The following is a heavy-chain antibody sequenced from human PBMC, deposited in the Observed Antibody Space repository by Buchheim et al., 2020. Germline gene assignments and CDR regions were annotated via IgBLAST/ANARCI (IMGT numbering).Heavy chain of an antibody. CDR2: ISYDGSNK. Sequence: QVQLVESGGGVVQPGRSLRLSCAASGFTFSSYAMHWVRQAPGKGLEWVAVISYDGSNKYYADSVKGRITISGDTSKNTQYLQMNSLRAEDTAVYYCARDQIEYSSSSGFGYWGQGTL. CDR3: ARDQIEYSSSSGFGY. J-gene: IGHJ4*02. CDR1: GFTFSSYA. D-gene: IGHD6-6*01. V-gene: IGHV3-30-3*01.